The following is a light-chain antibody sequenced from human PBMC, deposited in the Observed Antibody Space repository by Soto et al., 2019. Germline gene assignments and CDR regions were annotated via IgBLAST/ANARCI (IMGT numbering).Light chain of an antibody. CDR1: SSDDGAYNY. V-gene: IGLV2-14*01. CDR3: SSYTSSSTVV. CDR2: AVS. J-gene: IGLJ2*01. Sequence: QSALTQPASVSGSPGRSITISCSGTSSDDGAYNYVSWYQQHPGKAPKLLIYAVSHRPSGVSNRFSGSKSGNTASLTISGLQAEDEADYYCSSYTSSSTVVFGGGTKLTVL.